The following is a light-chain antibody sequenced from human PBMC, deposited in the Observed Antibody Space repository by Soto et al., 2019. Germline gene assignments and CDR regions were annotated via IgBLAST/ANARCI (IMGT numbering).Light chain of an antibody. V-gene: IGKV3-20*01. Sequence: EVLLTQSPGPLSLSPGERATLSCRASQSVSSNSLAWYQQKPGQAPRLLIYGASRRATGIPDRFSGSGSGTDFTLIISRLEPEDFAVYYCQQYGNSPYPFGQGTRLE. CDR1: QSVSSNS. J-gene: IGKJ2*01. CDR2: GAS. CDR3: QQYGNSPYP.